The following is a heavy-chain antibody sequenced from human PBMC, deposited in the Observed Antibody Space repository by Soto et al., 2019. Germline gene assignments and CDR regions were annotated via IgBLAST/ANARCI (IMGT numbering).Heavy chain of an antibody. V-gene: IGHV4-31*03. CDR1: VDSIGGVGY. Sequence: PSETLSLTCTVSVDSIGGVGYWSWIRQFPGRGLEWIGCISSSGSTYYNPALNNRISLSLDTSQNQFSLKLLSVTAEDTPIYYCAKDAISGDGIWLMDSWGQGTVVTVSS. J-gene: IGHJ5*02. CDR3: AKDAISGDGIWLMDS. D-gene: IGHD4-17*01. CDR2: ISSSGST.